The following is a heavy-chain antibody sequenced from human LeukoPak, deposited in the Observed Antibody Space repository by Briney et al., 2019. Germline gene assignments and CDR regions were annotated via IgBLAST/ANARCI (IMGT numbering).Heavy chain of an antibody. CDR2: IYSGGNT. V-gene: IGHV3-53*01. J-gene: IGHJ4*02. CDR1: GFTFSSYG. D-gene: IGHD4-17*01. CDR3: ARRAGEYSHPYDY. Sequence: GRSLRLSCAASGFTFSSYGMHWVRQAPGKGLEWVSFIYSGGNTHYSDSVKGRFTISRDNSKNTLYLQMNSLRADDTAVYYCARRAGEYSHPYDYWGQGTLVTVSS.